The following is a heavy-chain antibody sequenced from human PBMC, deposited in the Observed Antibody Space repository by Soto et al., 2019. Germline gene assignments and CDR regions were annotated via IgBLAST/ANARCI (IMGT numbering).Heavy chain of an antibody. CDR3: ARDRQQWLDLTGDFDL. Sequence: QFRLVQAGAGVRRPGASVKVSCRAFVNTFPSYGFGWVRRAPGQGLDGMGWISAYNGNTNYAQKLKGRVTMTTDTSTSTAYMELRSLRSDDTAVYYCARDRQQWLDLTGDFDLWGRGTLVTVSS. CDR2: ISAYNGNT. V-gene: IGHV1-18*01. D-gene: IGHD3-9*01. J-gene: IGHJ2*01. CDR1: VNTFPSYG.